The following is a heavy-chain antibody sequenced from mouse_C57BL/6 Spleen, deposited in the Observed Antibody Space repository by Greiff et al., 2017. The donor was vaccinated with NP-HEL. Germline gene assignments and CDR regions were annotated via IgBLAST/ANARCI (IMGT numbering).Heavy chain of an antibody. CDR1: GFSLSTFGMG. CDR2: IWWDDDK. J-gene: IGHJ1*03. V-gene: IGHV8-8*01. CDR3: ARSPPYYGSSYWYFDV. Sequence: QVTLKVSGPGILQPSQTLSLTCSFSGFSLSTFGMGVGWIRQPSGKGLEWLAHIWWDDDKYYNPALKSRLTISKDTSKNQVFLKIANVDTADTATYYCARSPPYYGSSYWYFDVWGTGTTVTVSS. D-gene: IGHD1-1*01.